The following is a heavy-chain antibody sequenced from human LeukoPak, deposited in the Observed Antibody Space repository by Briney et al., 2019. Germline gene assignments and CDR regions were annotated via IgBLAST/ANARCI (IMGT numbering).Heavy chain of an antibody. Sequence: GASVKVSCKASGYTFTSYDINWVRQATGQGLEWMRWMNPNSGNTGYAQKFQGRVTMTRNTSISTAYMELSSLRSEDTAVYYCARVRTSCYAFDIWGQGTMVTVSS. CDR2: MNPNSGNT. D-gene: IGHD2-2*01. J-gene: IGHJ3*02. CDR1: GYTFTSYD. CDR3: ARVRTSCYAFDI. V-gene: IGHV1-8*01.